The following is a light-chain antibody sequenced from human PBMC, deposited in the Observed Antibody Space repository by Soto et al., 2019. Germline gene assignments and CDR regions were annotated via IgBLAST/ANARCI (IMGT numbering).Light chain of an antibody. J-gene: IGLJ1*01. CDR2: RNT. CDR1: SSNIGSNY. Sequence: QSVLTQPPSASGTPGQRVTISCSGSSSNIGSNYVYWYQQLPGMAPKVLIYRNTYRPSGVPDRFSGSRSATSASLTITGLQAEDEADYYCQSYDRSLSGSFFGTGTKLTVL. CDR3: QSYDRSLSGSF. V-gene: IGLV1-40*01.